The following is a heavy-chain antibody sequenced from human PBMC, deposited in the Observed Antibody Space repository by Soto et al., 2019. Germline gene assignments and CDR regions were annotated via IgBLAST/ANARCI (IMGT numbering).Heavy chain of an antibody. CDR1: GFAFNSYG. CDR3: ARTWIRFGPNDY. Sequence: EVQLVESGGGLVKPGGSLRLSCEAAGFAFNSYGINWVRQAPGKGLEWVSFIGGSSGNIYYGDSVRGRFTISRDNAKKSVYLQMNSLRVEDTAIYYCARTWIRFGPNDYWGQGAPVTVSS. J-gene: IGHJ4*02. V-gene: IGHV3-21*02. CDR2: IGGSSGNI. D-gene: IGHD3-16*01.